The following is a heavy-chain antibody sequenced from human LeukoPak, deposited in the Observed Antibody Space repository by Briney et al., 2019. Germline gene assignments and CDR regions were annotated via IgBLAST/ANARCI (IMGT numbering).Heavy chain of an antibody. CDR3: ARSATTIQYNWFDP. D-gene: IGHD5-24*01. Sequence: SVKVSCKASGGTFSSYAISWVRQAPGQGLEWMGGIIPIFGTANYAQRFQGRVTITTDESTSTAYMELSSLRSEDTAVYYCARSATTIQYNWFDPWGQGTLVTVSS. J-gene: IGHJ5*02. CDR1: GGTFSSYA. V-gene: IGHV1-69*05. CDR2: IIPIFGTA.